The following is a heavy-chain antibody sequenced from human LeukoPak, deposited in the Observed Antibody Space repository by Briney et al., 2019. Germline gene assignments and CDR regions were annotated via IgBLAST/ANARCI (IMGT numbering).Heavy chain of an antibody. Sequence: GGSLRLSCAASGFTFSSYGMHWVRQAPGKGLEWVAFIRYDGSNKYYADSVKGRFTISRDNSKNTLYLQMNSLRAEDTAVYYCAKDSYYDILTGYQFDYWGQGTLVTVSS. CDR2: IRYDGSNK. D-gene: IGHD3-9*01. J-gene: IGHJ4*02. V-gene: IGHV3-30*02. CDR1: GFTFSSYG. CDR3: AKDSYYDILTGYQFDY.